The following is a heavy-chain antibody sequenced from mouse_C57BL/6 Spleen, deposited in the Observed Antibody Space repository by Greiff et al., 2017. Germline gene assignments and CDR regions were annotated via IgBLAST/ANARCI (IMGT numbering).Heavy chain of an antibody. CDR1: GYTFTSYW. D-gene: IGHD1-1*01. CDR2: IYPGSGST. CDR3: ARGITTVVADAMGY. J-gene: IGHJ4*01. V-gene: IGHV1-55*01. Sequence: VQLQQPGAELVKPGASVKMSCKASGYTFTSYWITWVKQRPGQGLEWIGDIYPGSGSTNYNEKFKSKATLTVDTSSSTAYMQLSSLTSEDSAVYYCARGITTVVADAMGYWGQGTSVTVSS.